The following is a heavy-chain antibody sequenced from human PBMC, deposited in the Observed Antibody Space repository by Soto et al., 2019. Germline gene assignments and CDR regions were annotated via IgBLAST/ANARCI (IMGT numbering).Heavy chain of an antibody. CDR1: GYTFTSYD. V-gene: IGHV1-8*01. Sequence: ASVKVSCKASGYTFTSYDINWVRQATGQGLEWMGWMNPNSGNTGYAQKFQGRVTMTRNTSISTAYMELSSLRSEDTAVYYCARGRSIRNWFDPWGQGTLVTVSS. D-gene: IGHD6-6*01. CDR2: MNPNSGNT. CDR3: ARGRSIRNWFDP. J-gene: IGHJ5*02.